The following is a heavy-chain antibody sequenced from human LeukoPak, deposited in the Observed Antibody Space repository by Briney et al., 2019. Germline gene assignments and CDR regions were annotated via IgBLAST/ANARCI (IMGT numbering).Heavy chain of an antibody. J-gene: IGHJ4*02. V-gene: IGHV3-23*01. D-gene: IGHD3-22*01. CDR3: AKRWNYYDSSGPDY. CDR2: ISGSGGST. Sequence: PGGSLRLSCAASGFTFSSYAMSWVRQAPGKGLEWVSAISGSGGSTYYADSVKGRFTISRDNSKNTLYLQMNSLRAEDTAVYYCAKRWNYYDSSGPDYWGQGTLVTVSS. CDR1: GFTFSSYA.